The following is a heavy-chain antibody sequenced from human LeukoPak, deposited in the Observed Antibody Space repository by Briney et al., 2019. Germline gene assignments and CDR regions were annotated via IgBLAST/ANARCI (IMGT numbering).Heavy chain of an antibody. Sequence: SETLSLTCTVSGGSISSYYWSWIRLPPGKGLEWIGYIYYSGSTNYNPSLKSRVTISVDTSKNQFSLKLSSVTAADTAVYYCARYYGSGYLYYFDYWGQGTLVTVSS. CDR1: GGSISSYY. CDR2: IYYSGST. J-gene: IGHJ4*02. D-gene: IGHD3-10*01. V-gene: IGHV4-59*01. CDR3: ARYYGSGYLYYFDY.